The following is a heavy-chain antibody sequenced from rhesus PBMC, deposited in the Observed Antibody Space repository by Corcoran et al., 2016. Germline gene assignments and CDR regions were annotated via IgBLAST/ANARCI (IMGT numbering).Heavy chain of an antibody. CDR2: IYGRGGTN. CDR1: GYSISSGYY. Sequence: QVQLQESGPGLVKPSETLSLTCAVSGYSISSGYYWNWIRQPPGKGLEWIGRIYGRGGTNRLNPPLKSRVPRSEDTSKNQFSLKLSSVTAADTAVYYCARSAYGSNYLNRFDVWGPGVLVTVSS. J-gene: IGHJ5-1*01. CDR3: ARSAYGSNYLNRFDV. V-gene: IGHV4S14*01. D-gene: IGHD4-29*01.